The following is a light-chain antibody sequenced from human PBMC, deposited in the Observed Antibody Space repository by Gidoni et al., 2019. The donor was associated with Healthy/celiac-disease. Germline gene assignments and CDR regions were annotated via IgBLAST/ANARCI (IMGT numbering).Light chain of an antibody. V-gene: IGKV1-33*01. J-gene: IGKJ4*01. CDR3: QQYDNLPLT. CDR2: DAS. Sequence: DIQMTQSPSSLSASVGDRVTITCQASQDISNYLNWYQQKPGKAPKLLIYDASNLETGVPSRFSGSGSGTDFTFNISSLQPEAIATYYCQQYDNLPLTFGGGTKVEIK. CDR1: QDISNY.